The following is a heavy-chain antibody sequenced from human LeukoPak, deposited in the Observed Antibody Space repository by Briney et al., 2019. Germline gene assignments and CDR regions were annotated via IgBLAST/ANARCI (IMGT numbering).Heavy chain of an antibody. Sequence: GGSLRLSCAVSGLTFSKAWMSWVRQAPGKGLEWVANIKQDGSEKYYVDSVKGRFTISRDNAKNSLYLQMNSLRAEDTAVYYCARDISGSYSSDAFDIWGQGTMVTVSS. CDR2: IKQDGSEK. D-gene: IGHD1-26*01. CDR3: ARDISGSYSSDAFDI. CDR1: GLTFSKAW. J-gene: IGHJ3*02. V-gene: IGHV3-7*04.